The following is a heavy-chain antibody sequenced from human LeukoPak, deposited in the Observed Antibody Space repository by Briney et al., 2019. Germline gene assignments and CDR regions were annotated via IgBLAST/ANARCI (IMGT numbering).Heavy chain of an antibody. V-gene: IGHV3-30*02. J-gene: IGHJ4*02. CDR1: GFTFSSYG. Sequence: GSLSLSCAASGFTFSSYGMHWVRQAPGKGLEWVAFIRYDGSNKYYADSVKGRFTISRDNSKNTLYLQMNSLRAEDTAVYYCARDRYGDYDFDYWGQGTLVTVSS. D-gene: IGHD4-17*01. CDR3: ARDRYGDYDFDY. CDR2: IRYDGSNK.